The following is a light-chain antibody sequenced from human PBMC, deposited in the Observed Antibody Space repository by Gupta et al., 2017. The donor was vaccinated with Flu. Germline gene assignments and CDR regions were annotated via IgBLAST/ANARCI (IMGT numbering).Light chain of an antibody. CDR3: QQYNGT. V-gene: IGKV1-5*03. J-gene: IGKJ1*01. CDR1: QSISNW. CDR2: KAS. Sequence: DIQMTQSPSTLSASVGDRVTITCRASQSISNWLAWYQQKPGKAPKVLIYKASNLERGVPSRFSGSGSGTEFSLTISSLQSDDFATYYCQQYNGTFGQGTKVEIK.